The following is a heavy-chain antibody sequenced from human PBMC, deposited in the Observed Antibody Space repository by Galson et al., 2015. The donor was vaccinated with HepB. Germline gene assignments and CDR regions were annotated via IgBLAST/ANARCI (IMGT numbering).Heavy chain of an antibody. CDR3: ARESITDMAMKDFDY. D-gene: IGHD5-12*01. CDR2: INPSGGST. J-gene: IGHJ4*02. V-gene: IGHV1-46*01. Sequence: SVKVSCKASGYTFTTYYIHWVRQAPGQGLEWMGIINPSGGSTTYAQKFQGRVTMIRDTSTSTVSMELSSLRSEDTAVCYCARESITDMAMKDFDYWGQGTLVTVSS. CDR1: GYTFTTYY.